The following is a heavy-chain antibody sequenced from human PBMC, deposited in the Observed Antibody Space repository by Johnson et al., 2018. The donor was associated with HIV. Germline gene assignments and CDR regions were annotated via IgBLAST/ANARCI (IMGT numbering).Heavy chain of an antibody. CDR1: GFTLSNYA. J-gene: IGHJ3*01. V-gene: IGHV3-30*02. CDR3: VKDLAVVFLSTNGAGAFDL. CDR2: IRYDGTNN. D-gene: IGHD2-2*01. Sequence: QVQLVESGGGVVQPGGSLRLSCAASGFTLSNYAIHWVRQAPGKGLEWVAFIRYDGTNNYYADSVRGRFTISRDNSKNTVYLQINSLRAEDTAVYDCVKDLAVVFLSTNGAGAFDLWGQGTLVTVSS.